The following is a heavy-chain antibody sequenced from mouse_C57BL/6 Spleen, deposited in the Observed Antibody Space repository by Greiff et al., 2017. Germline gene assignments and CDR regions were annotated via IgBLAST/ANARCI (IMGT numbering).Heavy chain of an antibody. V-gene: IGHV1-4*01. Sequence: VMLVESGAELARPGASVKMSCKASGYTFTSYTMHWVKQRPGQGLEWIGYINPSSGYTKYNQKFKDKATLTADKSSSTAYMQLSSLTSEDSAVYYCARSGDYAWFAYWGQGTLVTVSA. CDR2: INPSSGYT. J-gene: IGHJ3*01. CDR1: GYTFTSYT. CDR3: ARSGDYAWFAY. D-gene: IGHD2-4*01.